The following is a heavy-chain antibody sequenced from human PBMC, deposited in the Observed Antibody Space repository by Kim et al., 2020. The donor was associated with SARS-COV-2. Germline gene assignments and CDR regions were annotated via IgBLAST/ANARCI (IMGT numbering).Heavy chain of an antibody. V-gene: IGHV4-59*08. CDR3: ERLSLYFDWLVPD. D-gene: IGHD3-9*01. Sequence: YNPSNKSRVTISGDTSKNQLSLKLSSLTAADTAVYYCERLSLYFDWLVPDWGQGTLVTVSS. J-gene: IGHJ4*02.